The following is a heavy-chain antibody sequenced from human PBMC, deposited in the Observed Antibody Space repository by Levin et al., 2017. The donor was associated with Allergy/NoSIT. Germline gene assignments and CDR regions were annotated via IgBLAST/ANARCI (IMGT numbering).Heavy chain of an antibody. CDR2: VISDWSDT. Sequence: PGGSLRLSCVASGFTFSGYYMHLVRQAPGKVLVWVSYVISDWSDTNYADSVKGRFTISRDNTKNTLYLQMNSLSAEDTALYFCARGGCSRTSCLDHWGQGTLVTVSS. CDR3: ARGGCSRTSCLDH. J-gene: IGHJ4*02. D-gene: IGHD2-2*01. V-gene: IGHV3-74*01. CDR1: GFTFSGYY.